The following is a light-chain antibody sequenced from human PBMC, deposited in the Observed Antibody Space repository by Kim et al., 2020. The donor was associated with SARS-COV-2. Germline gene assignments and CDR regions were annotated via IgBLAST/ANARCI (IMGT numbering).Light chain of an antibody. V-gene: IGLV10-54*01. CDR3: SAWASSLSAWV. Sequence: QAGLTQPPSVSKGLRQTATLTCTGNSNNVGNQGAAWLQQHQCHPPKLLSYRNNNRPSGISERLSASRSGNTASLPITGLQPEDEADAYCSAWASSLSAWVFGAGTQLTVL. CDR2: RNN. CDR1: SNNVGNQG. J-gene: IGLJ3*02.